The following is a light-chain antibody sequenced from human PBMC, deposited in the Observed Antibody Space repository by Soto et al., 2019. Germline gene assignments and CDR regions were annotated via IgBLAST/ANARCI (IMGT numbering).Light chain of an antibody. V-gene: IGKV3-15*01. Sequence: EIVMTQSPATLSVSPGERATLSCRASQSVSSNLAWYQQKPVQAPRLLIYGASTRATGIPARFSGSGSGTEFTLTISSLQSEDFAVYYCQQYNNWPPWTFGQGTMVDVK. CDR3: QQYNNWPPWT. CDR2: GAS. J-gene: IGKJ1*01. CDR1: QSVSSN.